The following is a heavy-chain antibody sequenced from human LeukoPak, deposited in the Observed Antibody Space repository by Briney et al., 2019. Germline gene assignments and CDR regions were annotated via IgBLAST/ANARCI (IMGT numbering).Heavy chain of an antibody. CDR2: IRTKPKSYAT. CDR3: TRGGYSGNYYGIDY. Sequence: PSGTLSLSCAASGFTFSDSTMHWVRQGSGKGLEWVGRIRTKPKSYATEYAGSVKGRFTISRDDSKNVANLQMNSPKTEDTAVYYCTRGGYSGNYYGIDYWGQGTLVTVSS. V-gene: IGHV3-73*01. D-gene: IGHD1-26*01. J-gene: IGHJ4*02. CDR1: GFTFSDST.